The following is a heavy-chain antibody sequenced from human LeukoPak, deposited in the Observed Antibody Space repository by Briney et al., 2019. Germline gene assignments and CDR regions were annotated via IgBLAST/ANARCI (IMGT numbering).Heavy chain of an antibody. CDR1: GGSISSSNW. CDR3: ARARGVVPAAIFDY. CDR2: IYHSGST. J-gene: IGHJ4*02. V-gene: IGHV4-4*02. D-gene: IGHD2-2*01. Sequence: SETLSLTCAVSGGSISSSNWWSWVRQPPGKGLEWIGYIYHSGSTYYNPSLKSRVTISVDRSKNQFSLKLSSVTAADTAVYYCARARGVVPAAIFDYWGQGTLVTVSS.